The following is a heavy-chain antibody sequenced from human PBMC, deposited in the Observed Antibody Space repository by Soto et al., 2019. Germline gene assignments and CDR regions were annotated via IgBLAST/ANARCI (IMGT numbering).Heavy chain of an antibody. D-gene: IGHD4-17*01. CDR1: GFSISTYG. V-gene: IGHV3-33*01. CDR2: IWYDGSRE. CDR3: SRYNDYDVYAHAFDI. J-gene: IGHJ3*02. Sequence: QVRLVESGGGVVQPGTSLGLSCVASGFSISTYGMHWVRQAPGKGLEWVAAIWYDGSREYYADSVKGRVTISRDNSKNTVSLRLNSLRAEDTAIYYCSRYNDYDVYAHAFDIWGQGTMVTVSS.